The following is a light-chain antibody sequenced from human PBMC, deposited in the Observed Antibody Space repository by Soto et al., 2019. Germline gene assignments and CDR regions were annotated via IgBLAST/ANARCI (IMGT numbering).Light chain of an antibody. CDR2: GAS. CDR3: QQYGDSPLT. V-gene: IGKV3-20*01. Sequence: DIVLTQSPGTLSLSPGERATLSCRASQTVSSSYLAWYQQKPGQAPRLLIYGASTRAAGIPDRFSGSGSGTDFTLTISRLEPEDVAVYYCQQYGDSPLTFDQGTNVEI. CDR1: QTVSSSY. J-gene: IGKJ1*01.